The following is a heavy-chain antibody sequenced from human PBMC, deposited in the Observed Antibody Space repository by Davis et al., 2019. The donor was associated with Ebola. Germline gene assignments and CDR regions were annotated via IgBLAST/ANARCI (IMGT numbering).Heavy chain of an antibody. V-gene: IGHV3-30*02. D-gene: IGHD6-19*01. CDR2: ISLDGKTT. J-gene: IGHJ4*02. CDR1: GFIFSRHG. CDR3: AKEEGTRGNWLAHFDY. Sequence: PGGSLRLSCVGSGFIFSRHGMHWVRQAPGKGLEWVAVISLDGKTTYYADSVKGRFSLSRDNFRNTIYMQMNSLRTEDTAVYYCAKEEGTRGNWLAHFDYWGQGALVTVSS.